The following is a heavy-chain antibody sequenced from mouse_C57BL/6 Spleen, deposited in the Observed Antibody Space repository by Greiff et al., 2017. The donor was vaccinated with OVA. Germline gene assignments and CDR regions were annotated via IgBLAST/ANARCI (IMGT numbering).Heavy chain of an antibody. CDR1: GYAFSSSW. V-gene: IGHV1-82*01. J-gene: IGHJ2*01. Sequence: QVQLQQSGPELVKPGASVKISCKASGYAFSSSWMNWVKQRPGKGLEWIGRIYPGDGDTNYNGKFKGKATLTADKSSSTAYMQLSSLTSEDSAVYFCASDYYGSRGRFDYWGQGTTLTVSS. CDR3: ASDYYGSRGRFDY. CDR2: IYPGDGDT. D-gene: IGHD1-1*01.